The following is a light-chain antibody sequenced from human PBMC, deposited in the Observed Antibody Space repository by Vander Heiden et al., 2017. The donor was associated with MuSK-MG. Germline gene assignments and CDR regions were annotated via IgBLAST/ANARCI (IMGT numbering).Light chain of an antibody. V-gene: IGLV2-8*01. CDR1: SSDAGGYNY. CDR3: SSFAGSNNLDV. Sequence: QSALTQPPSASGSPGQSVTISCTGTSSDAGGYNYVSWYQQHPGQAPKLLIYEVSKRPSGVPDRFSGSKSGNTASLTVSGLQAEDEADYYCSSFAGSNNLDVFGTGTKGTVL. J-gene: IGLJ1*01. CDR2: EVS.